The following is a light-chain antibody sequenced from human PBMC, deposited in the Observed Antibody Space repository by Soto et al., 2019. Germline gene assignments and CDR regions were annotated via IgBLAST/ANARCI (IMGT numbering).Light chain of an antibody. CDR1: SSNIGAGYD. CDR3: QSYDSSLSGHYV. Sequence: QSVLTQPPSVSRALGQGVTISCTGSSSNIGAGYDVHWYQQLPGTAPKLLIYGNSNRPSGVPDRFSGSKSGTSASLAITGLQAEDEADYYCQSYDSSLSGHYVFGTGTKVTV. J-gene: IGLJ1*01. CDR2: GNS. V-gene: IGLV1-40*01.